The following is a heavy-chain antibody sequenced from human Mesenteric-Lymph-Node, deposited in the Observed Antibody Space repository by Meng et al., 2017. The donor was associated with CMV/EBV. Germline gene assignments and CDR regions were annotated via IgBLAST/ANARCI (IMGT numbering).Heavy chain of an antibody. Sequence: SQTLSLTCAVYGGSFSGYYWSWIRQPPGKGLEWIGEINHSGSTNYNPSLKSRVTISVDTSKNQFSLKLSSVTAADTAVYYCARGSRVFDYWGQGTLVTVSS. J-gene: IGHJ4*02. V-gene: IGHV4-34*01. CDR3: ARGSRVFDY. CDR2: INHSGST. CDR1: GGSFSGYY. D-gene: IGHD3-10*01.